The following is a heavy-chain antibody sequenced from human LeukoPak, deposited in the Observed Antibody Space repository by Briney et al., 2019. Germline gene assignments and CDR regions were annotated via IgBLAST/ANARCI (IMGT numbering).Heavy chain of an antibody. CDR3: AKGQTSPYITMVRGGGAFDI. CDR2: IYYSGST. Sequence: SETLSLTCTVSGGSISSSSYYWGWIRQPPGKGLEWIGSIYYSGSTYYNPSLKSRVTISVDTSKNQFSLKLSSVTAADTALYYCAKGQTSPYITMVRGGGAFDIWGQGTMVTVSS. V-gene: IGHV4-39*07. J-gene: IGHJ3*02. CDR1: GGSISSSSYY. D-gene: IGHD3-10*01.